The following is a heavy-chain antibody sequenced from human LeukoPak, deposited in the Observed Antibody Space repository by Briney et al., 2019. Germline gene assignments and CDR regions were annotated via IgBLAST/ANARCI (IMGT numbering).Heavy chain of an antibody. D-gene: IGHD6-13*01. CDR1: GGSFSGYY. Sequence: PSETLSLTCAAYGGSFSGYYWSWIRQPPGKGLEWIGEINHSGSTNYNPSLKSRVTISVDTSKNQFSLKLSSVTAADTAVYYCARVLEDSSTVLYYYYYYMDVWGKGTTVTVSS. CDR3: ARVLEDSSTVLYYYYYYMDV. V-gene: IGHV4-34*01. J-gene: IGHJ6*03. CDR2: INHSGST.